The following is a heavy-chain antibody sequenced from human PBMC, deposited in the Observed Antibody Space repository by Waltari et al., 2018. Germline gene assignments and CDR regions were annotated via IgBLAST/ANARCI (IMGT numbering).Heavy chain of an antibody. CDR2: INPNSGGT. CDR3: ARVVGGTKTSDAFDI. CDR1: VYTFTGHY. Sequence: QGQLVQSGAEVKKPGASVKVSCKASVYTFTGHYMPWVRQAPGQGLEWMGRINPNSGGTNYAQKFQGRVTMTRDTSISTAYMELSRLRSDDTAVYYCARVVGGTKTSDAFDIWGQGTMVTVSS. J-gene: IGHJ3*02. D-gene: IGHD3-10*01. V-gene: IGHV1-2*06.